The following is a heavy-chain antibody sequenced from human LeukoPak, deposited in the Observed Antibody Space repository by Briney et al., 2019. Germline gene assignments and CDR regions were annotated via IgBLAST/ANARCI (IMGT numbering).Heavy chain of an antibody. V-gene: IGHV4-39*01. J-gene: IGHJ4*02. CDR3: ARRRSVATDY. D-gene: IGHD6-19*01. CDR1: GGSISSSSYY. Sequence: PSETLSLTCTVSGGSISSSSYYWGWIRQPPGKGLEWIGSIYYSGSTYYNPPLKSRVTISVDTSKNQFSLKLSSVTAADTAVYYCARRRSVATDYWGQGTLVTVSS. CDR2: IYYSGST.